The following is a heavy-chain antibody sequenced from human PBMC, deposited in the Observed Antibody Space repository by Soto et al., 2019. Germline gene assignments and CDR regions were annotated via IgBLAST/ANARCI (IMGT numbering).Heavy chain of an antibody. CDR2: FDPEDGET. J-gene: IGHJ6*02. Sequence: AALKVFCKVYRYNLTALSMEWVRQSPVKGLEWMGGFDPEDGETIYAQKFQGRVTMTEDTSTDTAYMELSSLRSEDTAVYYCATISTGTTWFYYYGMDVWGQGITVTVSS. CDR1: RYNLTALS. D-gene: IGHD1-7*01. CDR3: ATISTGTTWFYYYGMDV. V-gene: IGHV1-24*01.